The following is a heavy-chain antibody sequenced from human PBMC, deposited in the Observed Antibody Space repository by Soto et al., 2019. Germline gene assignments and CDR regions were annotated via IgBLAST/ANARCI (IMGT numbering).Heavy chain of an antibody. CDR2: INGYNGNT. CDR1: GYTFTTYG. D-gene: IGHD6-19*01. V-gene: IGHV1-18*01. J-gene: IGHJ4*02. Sequence: QVQLVQSGAEVKKPGASVKVSCKASGYTFTTYGISWVRQAPGQGLEWMGWINGYNGNTNYAQKLQGRVTMTTDTSTSTAYMELRSLRADDPAVYYCARDPVAGTYFDYWGQGTLVTVSS. CDR3: ARDPVAGTYFDY.